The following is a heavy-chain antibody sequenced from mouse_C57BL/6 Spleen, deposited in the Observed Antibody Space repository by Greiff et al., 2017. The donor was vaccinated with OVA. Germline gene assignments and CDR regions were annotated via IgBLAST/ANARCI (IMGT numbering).Heavy chain of an antibody. CDR3: ARGHYYGSSYWYFDV. CDR2: INSDGGST. D-gene: IGHD1-1*01. J-gene: IGHJ1*03. Sequence: DVKLQASGGGLVQPGESLKLSCESNEYEFPSHDMSWVRKTPEKKLELVAAINSDGGSTYYPDTMERRFIISRDNTKKTLYLQMSSLRSEDTALYYCARGHYYGSSYWYFDVWGTGTTVTVSS. V-gene: IGHV5-2*01. CDR1: EYEFPSHD.